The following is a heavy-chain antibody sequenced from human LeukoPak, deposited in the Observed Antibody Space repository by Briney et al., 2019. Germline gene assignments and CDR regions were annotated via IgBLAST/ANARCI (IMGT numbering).Heavy chain of an antibody. V-gene: IGHV1-8*01. CDR1: GYTFTSYD. J-gene: IGHJ4*02. CDR2: MNPNSGNT. CDR3: ARDRQLQWFGEFNIDFDY. Sequence: ASVKVSCKASGYTFTSYDINWVRQATGQGLEWMGWMNPNSGNTGYAQKFQGRVTMTRNTSISTAYMELSSLRSEDTAVYYCARDRQLQWFGEFNIDFDYWGQGTLVTVSS. D-gene: IGHD3-10*01.